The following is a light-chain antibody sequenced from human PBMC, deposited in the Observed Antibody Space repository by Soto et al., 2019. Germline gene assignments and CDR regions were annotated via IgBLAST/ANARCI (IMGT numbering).Light chain of an antibody. V-gene: IGKV3-11*01. CDR1: QSVSSY. CDR3: QQCSAWPPL. Sequence: EIVLTQSPATLSLSPGDRATLSCRASQSVSSYLAWYQHKPGQPPRLLIYDASNRATGIPPRFSGSGSGTDFTLTISSLEPEDFAVYYCQQCSAWPPLFGPGTKVDIK. J-gene: IGKJ3*01. CDR2: DAS.